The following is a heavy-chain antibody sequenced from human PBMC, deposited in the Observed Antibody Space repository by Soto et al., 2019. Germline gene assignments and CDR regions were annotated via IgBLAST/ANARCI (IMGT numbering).Heavy chain of an antibody. CDR2: ISGSGGST. J-gene: IGHJ4*02. V-gene: IGHV3-23*01. CDR1: GITFSSYA. CDR3: AKVEREVLSSWDETFDY. D-gene: IGHD6-13*01. Sequence: GGSLRLYCTASGITFSSYAMSWVRQAPGKGLEWVSAISGSGGSTYYADSVKGRFTISRDNSKNTLYLQMNSLRAEDTAVYYCAKVEREVLSSWDETFDYWGQGTLVTVSS.